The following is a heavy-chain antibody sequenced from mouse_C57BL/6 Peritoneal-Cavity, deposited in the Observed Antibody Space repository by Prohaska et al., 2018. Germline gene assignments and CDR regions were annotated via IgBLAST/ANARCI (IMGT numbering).Heavy chain of an antibody. CDR2: SNTDRSTI. V-gene: IGHV4-1*01. Sequence: VKLLQSGGGLVQPGGSLILSCAASGIDFSRYWMSWVRRAPGKGLEWIGESNTDRSTINYAQSLKDKLIIYREKTKDTRNPKMSNASSDDTALYHCTSCNSRAMDEGVQGPSST. J-gene: IGHJ4*01. CDR3: TSCNSRAMDE. CDR1: GIDFSRYW.